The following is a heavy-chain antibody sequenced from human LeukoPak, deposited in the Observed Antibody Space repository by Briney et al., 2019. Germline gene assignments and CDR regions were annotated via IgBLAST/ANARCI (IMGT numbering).Heavy chain of an antibody. CDR2: IIPIFGTA. D-gene: IGHD2-2*01. CDR1: GGTFSSYA. CDR3: ASLLGYRSSTSCSEHY. V-gene: IGHV1-69*01. J-gene: IGHJ4*02. Sequence: SVKVSCKASGGTFSSYAISWVRQAPGQGLEWMGGIIPIFGTANYAQKFQGRVTITADESTSTAYMELSSLRSEDTAVYYCASLLGYRSSTSCSEHYWGQGTLVTVSS.